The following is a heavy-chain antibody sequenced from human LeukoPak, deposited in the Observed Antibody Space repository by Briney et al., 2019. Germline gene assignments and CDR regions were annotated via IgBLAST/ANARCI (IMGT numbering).Heavy chain of an antibody. CDR1: GFTFSSYE. J-gene: IGHJ4*02. Sequence: GGSLRLSCAASGFTFSSYEMNWVRQAPGKGLEWVSYISSSGSTIYYADSVKGRFTISRDNSKNTLYLQMNSLRAEDTAVYYCARDPLGYCSSTSCSAWGQGTLVTVSS. V-gene: IGHV3-48*03. CDR3: ARDPLGYCSSTSCSA. D-gene: IGHD2-2*01. CDR2: ISSSGSTI.